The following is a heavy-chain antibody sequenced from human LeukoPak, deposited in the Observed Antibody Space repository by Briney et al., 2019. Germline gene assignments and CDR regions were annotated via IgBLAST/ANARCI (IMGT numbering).Heavy chain of an antibody. CDR3: ARTYSSGWYVSDY. CDR2: IYHSGST. Sequence: TSETLSLTCAVSGGSISSSNWWSWGRPPPGKGLEWIGEIYHSGSTNYNPSLKSRVTISVDKSKNQFSLKLSSVTAADTAVYYCARTYSSGWYVSDYWGQGTLVTVSS. CDR1: GGSISSSNW. J-gene: IGHJ4*02. D-gene: IGHD6-19*01. V-gene: IGHV4-4*02.